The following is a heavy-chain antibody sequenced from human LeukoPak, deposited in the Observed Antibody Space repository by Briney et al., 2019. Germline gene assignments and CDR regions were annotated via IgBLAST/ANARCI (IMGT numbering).Heavy chain of an antibody. V-gene: IGHV3-48*04. Sequence: PGGSLRLSCAASGFTFSSYSMNWVRQAPGKGLVWVSYISSSSSTIYYADSVKGRFTISRDNAKNSLHPQLNSMRAEDTAVYYCAREGRPYYGSGSYYKWGQGTLVTVSS. D-gene: IGHD3-10*01. J-gene: IGHJ4*02. CDR1: GFTFSSYS. CDR2: ISSSSSTI. CDR3: AREGRPYYGSGSYYK.